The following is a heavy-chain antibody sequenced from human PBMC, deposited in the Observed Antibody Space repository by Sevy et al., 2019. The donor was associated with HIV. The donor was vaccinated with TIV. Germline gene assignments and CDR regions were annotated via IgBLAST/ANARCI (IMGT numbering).Heavy chain of an antibody. CDR1: GDSVSSNSAA. V-gene: IGHV6-1*01. J-gene: IGHJ4*02. CDR2: TYYRSKWYN. D-gene: IGHD1-26*01. CDR3: ARDRWELLHNYFDF. Sequence: SQTLSLTCAISGDSVSSNSAAWNWIRQSPSRGLEWLGRTYYRSKWYNDYAVSVKSRITINPDTSKNQLSLQLNSVSPEDTAVYYCARDRWELLHNYFDFWGQGTLVTVSS.